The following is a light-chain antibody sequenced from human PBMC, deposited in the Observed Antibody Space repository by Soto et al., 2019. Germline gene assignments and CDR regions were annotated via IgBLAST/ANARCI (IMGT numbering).Light chain of an antibody. J-gene: IGLJ2*01. V-gene: IGLV4-69*01. Sequence: QPVLTQSPSASASLGASVKLTCTLSSGHSSYAIAWHQKQPGKGPRYLMDLNNDGSHTKGDGIPDRFSGSSSGAERYLIISRLQPEDEADYYCQTWGTGFQVFGGGTKVTVL. CDR3: QTWGTGFQV. CDR1: SGHSSYA. CDR2: LNNDGSH.